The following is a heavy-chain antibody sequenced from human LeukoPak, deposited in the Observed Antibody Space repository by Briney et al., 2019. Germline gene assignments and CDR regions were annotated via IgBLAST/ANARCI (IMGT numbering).Heavy chain of an antibody. Sequence: GGTLRLSCEASGFTFSSYAMSWVRQAPGKGLEWVSAISGSGGSTYYADSVKGRFTISRDNSKNTLYLQMNSLRAEDTAVYYCANRQGSSWSRYWFDPWGQGTLVTVSS. CDR3: ANRQGSSWSRYWFDP. CDR1: GFTFSSYA. CDR2: ISGSGGST. V-gene: IGHV3-23*01. D-gene: IGHD6-13*01. J-gene: IGHJ5*02.